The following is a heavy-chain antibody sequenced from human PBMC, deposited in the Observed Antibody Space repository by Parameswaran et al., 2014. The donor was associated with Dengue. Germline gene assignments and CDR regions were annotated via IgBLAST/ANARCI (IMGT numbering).Heavy chain of an antibody. D-gene: IGHD4-17*01. J-gene: IGHJ5*02. CDR3: ARRPNGDYISHVLGFDP. CDR2: IDPSDSYT. Sequence: VRQMPGKGLEWMGRIDPSDSYTNYSPSFQGHVTISADKSISTAYLQWSSLKASDTAMYYCARRPNGDYISHVLGFDPWGQGTLVTVSS. V-gene: IGHV5-10-1*01.